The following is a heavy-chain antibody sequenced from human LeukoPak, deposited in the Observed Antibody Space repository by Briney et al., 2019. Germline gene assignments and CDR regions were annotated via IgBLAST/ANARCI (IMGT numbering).Heavy chain of an antibody. CDR2: ISGSGGST. CDR3: AKWYYDILTGYLPPFDY. D-gene: IGHD3-9*01. CDR1: GFTFSSYA. J-gene: IGHJ4*02. Sequence: PGGSLRLSCAASGFTFSSYAMSWVRQAPGKGLEWVSAISGSGGSTYYADSVKGRFTISRDNSKNTLYLQMNSLRAEDTAVYYCAKWYYDILTGYLPPFDYWGQGTLVTVSS. V-gene: IGHV3-23*01.